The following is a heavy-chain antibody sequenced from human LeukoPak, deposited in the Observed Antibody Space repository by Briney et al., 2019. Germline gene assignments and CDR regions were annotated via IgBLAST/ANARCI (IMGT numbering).Heavy chain of an antibody. CDR3: ARDPVVEYCSGGSCYFDY. Sequence: ASVKVSCKASGYTFTSYGIGWVRQAPGQGLEWMGWISAYNGNTNYAQKLQGRVTMTTDTSTSTAYMELRSLRSDDTAMYYCARDPVVEYCSGGSCYFDYWGQGTLVTVSS. V-gene: IGHV1-18*01. CDR1: GYTFTSYG. J-gene: IGHJ4*02. CDR2: ISAYNGNT. D-gene: IGHD2-15*01.